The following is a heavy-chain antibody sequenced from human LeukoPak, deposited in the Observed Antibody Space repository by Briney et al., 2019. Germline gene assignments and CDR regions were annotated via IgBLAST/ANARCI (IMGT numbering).Heavy chain of an antibody. D-gene: IGHD3-16*02. J-gene: IGHJ4*02. Sequence: GASVKVSCKASGYTFTSYAIHWVRQAPGQRLEWMGWINPANGITKYSQKLQGRVTITSDTSASTAHMELSGLRSEDAAVYYCARLPGGLGRYYFEYWGQGTLVAVSS. CDR1: GYTFTSYA. CDR2: INPANGIT. CDR3: ARLPGGLGRYYFEY. V-gene: IGHV1-3*01.